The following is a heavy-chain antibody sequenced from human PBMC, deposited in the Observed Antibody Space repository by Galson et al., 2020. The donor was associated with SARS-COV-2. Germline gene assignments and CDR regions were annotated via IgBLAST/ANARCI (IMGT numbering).Heavy chain of an antibody. D-gene: IGHD1-7*01. V-gene: IGHV1-58*01. CDR2: IVVGSGNT. CDR3: AAGVENWNYFWRLYY. J-gene: IGHJ4*02. Sequence: SVKVSCKASGFTFTSSAVQWVRQARGQRLEWIGWIVVGSGNTNYAQKFQERVTITRDMSTSTAYMELSSLRSEDTAVYHCAAGVENWNYFWRLYYWGQGTLVTVSS. CDR1: GFTFTSSA.